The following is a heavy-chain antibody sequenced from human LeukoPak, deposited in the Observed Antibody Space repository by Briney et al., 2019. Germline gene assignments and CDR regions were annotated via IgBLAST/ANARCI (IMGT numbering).Heavy chain of an antibody. Sequence: GGSLRLSCAASGFTFSSYGMHWVRQAPGKGLEWVAVISYDGSNKYYADSVKGRFTISRDNSKNTPYLQMNSLRAEDTAVYYCATAPTVTLRYFDYWGQGTLVTVSS. CDR2: ISYDGSNK. J-gene: IGHJ4*02. CDR3: ATAPTVTLRYFDY. D-gene: IGHD4-17*01. V-gene: IGHV3-30*03. CDR1: GFTFSSYG.